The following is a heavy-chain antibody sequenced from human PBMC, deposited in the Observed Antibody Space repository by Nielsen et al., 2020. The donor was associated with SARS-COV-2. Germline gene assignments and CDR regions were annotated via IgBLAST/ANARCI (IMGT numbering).Heavy chain of an antibody. D-gene: IGHD4-23*01. V-gene: IGHV4-30-4*01. Sequence: SETLSLTCTVSGGSISSGDYYWSWIRQPPGKGLEWIGYIYYSGSTYYNPSLKSRVTISVDTSKNQFSLKLSSVTAADTAVYYCARYYDGNAYYFDYWGQGTLVTVSS. CDR1: GGSISSGDYY. CDR2: IYYSGST. CDR3: ARYYDGNAYYFDY. J-gene: IGHJ4*02.